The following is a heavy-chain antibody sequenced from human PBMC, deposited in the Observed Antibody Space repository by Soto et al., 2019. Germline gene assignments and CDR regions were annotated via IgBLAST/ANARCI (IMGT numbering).Heavy chain of an antibody. CDR1: GFTFSNYA. D-gene: IGHD3-3*01. CDR2: IFRDGSKQ. CDR3: AKSGLPFVEWFPV. V-gene: IGHV3-30*18. Sequence: QAQPVESGGGVVQPGGSLRLSCAASGFTFSNYAMQRVRQAPGKGLEGVAGIFRDGSKQYYGESVKGRFTISRDNSRNTLYLQMNSLRAEDTAVYYCAKSGLPFVEWFPVWGQGTTVTVSS. J-gene: IGHJ6*02.